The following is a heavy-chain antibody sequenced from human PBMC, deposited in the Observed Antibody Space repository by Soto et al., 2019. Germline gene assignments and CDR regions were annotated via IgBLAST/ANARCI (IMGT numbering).Heavy chain of an antibody. D-gene: IGHD3-16*01. Sequence: EVQLVESGGGLVQPGGSLRLSCAASGFTFSRYWMHWVRQVPGEGLLWVSRINSDGSRTSYADSVRGRFTISRDKGKHRLYLQMKSLGVEDTAVYFCAGGWVGELPRKPPSDYWGQGPLVTVSS. V-gene: IGHV3-74*01. CDR1: GFTFSRYW. CDR3: AGGWVGELPRKPPSDY. J-gene: IGHJ4*02. CDR2: INSDGSRT.